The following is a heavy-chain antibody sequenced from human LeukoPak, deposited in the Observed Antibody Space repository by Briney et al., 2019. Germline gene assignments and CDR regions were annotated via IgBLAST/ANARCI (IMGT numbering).Heavy chain of an antibody. CDR1: GGSISSGSYY. CDR2: IYTSGTT. D-gene: IGHD1-26*01. Sequence: PSQTLSLTCTVSGGSISSGSYYWSWIRQPAGKGLEWIGRIYTSGTTNYNPSLKSRVTISVDTSKNQFSLKLSPVTAADTAVYYCARGMGATAFDIWGQGTMVTVSS. V-gene: IGHV4-61*02. CDR3: ARGMGATAFDI. J-gene: IGHJ3*02.